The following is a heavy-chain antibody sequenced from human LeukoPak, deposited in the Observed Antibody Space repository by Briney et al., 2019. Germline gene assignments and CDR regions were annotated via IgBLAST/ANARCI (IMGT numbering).Heavy chain of an antibody. CDR3: ARFGTSWSYFDY. D-gene: IGHD6-13*01. CDR2: IYYSGST. Sequence: PSETLSLICTVSGGSMSSGGYYWSWIRQHPGKGLEWIGYIYYSGSTYYNPSLKSRVTISVDTSKNQFSLKLSSVTAADTAVYYCARFGTSWSYFDYWGQGTLVTVSS. CDR1: GGSMSSGGYY. J-gene: IGHJ4*02. V-gene: IGHV4-31*03.